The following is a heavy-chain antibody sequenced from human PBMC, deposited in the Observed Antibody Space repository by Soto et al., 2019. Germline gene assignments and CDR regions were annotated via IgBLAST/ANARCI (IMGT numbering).Heavy chain of an antibody. CDR3: ARDRVLVPAAVLDY. CDR2: IWYDGSNK. Sequence: QVQLVESGGGVVQPGRSLRLSCAASGFTFSSYGMHWVRQAPGKGLEWVAVIWYDGSNKYYADSVKGRFTISRDNSKNTLYLQMNSLRAEDTAVYYCARDRVLVPAAVLDYWGQGTLVTVSS. CDR1: GFTFSSYG. D-gene: IGHD2-2*01. V-gene: IGHV3-33*01. J-gene: IGHJ4*02.